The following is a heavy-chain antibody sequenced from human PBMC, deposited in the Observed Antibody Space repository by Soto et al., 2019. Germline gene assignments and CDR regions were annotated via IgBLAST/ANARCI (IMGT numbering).Heavy chain of an antibody. CDR2: ISSSSSYI. Sequence: EVQLVESGGGLVKPGGSLRLSCAASGFTFSSYSMNWVRQAPGKGLEWVSSISSSSSYIYYADSVKGRFTISRDNAKNSLYLQMNSLRVEDTAVYYCARGGGGPAAIRFYPWGQGTLVTVSS. D-gene: IGHD2-2*01. CDR1: GFTFSSYS. J-gene: IGHJ5*02. V-gene: IGHV3-21*01. CDR3: ARGGGGPAAIRFYP.